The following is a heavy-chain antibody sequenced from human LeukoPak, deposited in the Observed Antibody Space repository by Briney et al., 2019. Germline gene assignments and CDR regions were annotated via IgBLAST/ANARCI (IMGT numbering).Heavy chain of an antibody. CDR2: INPSGGST. V-gene: IGHV1-46*01. J-gene: IGHJ4*02. Sequence: ASVKVSCKASGYTFTSYYMHWVRQAPGQGLEWMGIINPSGGSTSYAQKFQGRVTMTTDTSTSTAYMELRSLRSDDTAVYYCARDQRLFDYWGQGTLVTVSS. CDR3: ARDQRLFDY. CDR1: GYTFTSYY.